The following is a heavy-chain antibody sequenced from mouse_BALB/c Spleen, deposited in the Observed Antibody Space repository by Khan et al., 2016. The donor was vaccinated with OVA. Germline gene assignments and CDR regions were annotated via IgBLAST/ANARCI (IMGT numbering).Heavy chain of an antibody. D-gene: IGHD2-12*01. V-gene: IGHV3-2*02. CDR3: ARRAYDANWYFDV. J-gene: IGHJ1*01. Sequence: EVQLQESGPGLVKPSQSLSLTCTVTGYSITSDYAWNWIRQFPGNKLEWMGYISYSGSTSYNPSLKSRISITRDTSKNQFFLQLNSVTTGDTATYYCARRAYDANWYFDVGGAGTTVTVSS. CDR1: GYSITSDYA. CDR2: ISYSGST.